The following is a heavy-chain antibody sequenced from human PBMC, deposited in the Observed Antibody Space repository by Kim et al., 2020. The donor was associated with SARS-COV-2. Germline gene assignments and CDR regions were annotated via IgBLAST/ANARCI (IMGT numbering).Heavy chain of an antibody. V-gene: IGHV3-23*01. CDR2: ISSRVSKT. CDR1: GFTFSSYG. CDR3: AKGPDFEN. J-gene: IGHJ4*02. Sequence: GGSLRLSCAASGFTFSSYGMDWVRQAPGKGLEWVAGISSRVSKTYYADSVRGRFTISRDNSKNTLYLQMNSLRAEDTAVDYCAKGPDFENWVQGTLDTV.